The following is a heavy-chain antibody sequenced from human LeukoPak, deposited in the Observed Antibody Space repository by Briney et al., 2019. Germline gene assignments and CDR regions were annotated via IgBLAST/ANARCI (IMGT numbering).Heavy chain of an antibody. CDR2: IYHSGST. D-gene: IGHD6-13*01. V-gene: IGHV4-30-2*03. CDR1: GGSISSGGYS. Sequence: SQTLSLTCAVSGGSISSGGYSWSWIRQPPGKGLEWIGYIYHSGSTYYNPSLKSRVTISVNTSKNQFSLKLSSVTAADTAVYYCARHGPPYSSSWYGGFDAFDIWGQGTMVTVSS. J-gene: IGHJ3*02. CDR3: ARHGPPYSSSWYGGFDAFDI.